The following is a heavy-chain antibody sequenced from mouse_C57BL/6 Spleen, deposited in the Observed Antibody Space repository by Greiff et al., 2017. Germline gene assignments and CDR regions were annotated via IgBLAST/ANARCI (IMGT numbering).Heavy chain of an antibody. CDR3: ARDYGSSYPFDD. CDR1: GYTFTSYW. CDR2: IYPGSGST. V-gene: IGHV1-55*01. Sequence: QVQLKQPGAELVKPGASVKMSCKASGYTFTSYWITWVKQRPGQGLEWIGDIYPGSGSTNYNEKFKSKATLTVDTSSSTAYMQLSSLTSEDSAVYDCARDYGSSYPFDDWGQGTTLTVSS. D-gene: IGHD1-1*01. J-gene: IGHJ2*01.